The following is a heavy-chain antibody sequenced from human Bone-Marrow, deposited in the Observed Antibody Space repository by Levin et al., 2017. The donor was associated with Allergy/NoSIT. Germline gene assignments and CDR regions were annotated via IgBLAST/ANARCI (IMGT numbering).Heavy chain of an antibody. J-gene: IGHJ6*02. CDR3: ARGYGGSYTRIYYYGMDV. V-gene: IGHV4-59*01. D-gene: IGHD1-26*01. Sequence: PSETLSLTCTVSGGSISSYYWSRIRQPPGKGLEWIGYIYYSGSTNYNPSLKSRVTISVDTSKNQFSLKLSSVTAADTAVYYCARGYGGSYTRIYYYGMDVWGQGTTVTVSS. CDR2: IYYSGST. CDR1: GGSISSYY.